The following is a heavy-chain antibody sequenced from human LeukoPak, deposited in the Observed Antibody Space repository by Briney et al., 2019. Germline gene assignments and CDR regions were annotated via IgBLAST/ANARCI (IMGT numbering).Heavy chain of an antibody. J-gene: IGHJ4*02. Sequence: SETLSLTCTVSGGSISSYYWSWIRQPPGKGLEWFGYIYYSGSTNYNPSLKSRVTISVDTSKNQFSLKLSSVTAADTAVYYCARVWIGGDYFDYWGQGTLVTVSS. CDR3: ARVWIGGDYFDY. CDR1: GGSISSYY. V-gene: IGHV4-59*01. CDR2: IYYSGST. D-gene: IGHD3-10*01.